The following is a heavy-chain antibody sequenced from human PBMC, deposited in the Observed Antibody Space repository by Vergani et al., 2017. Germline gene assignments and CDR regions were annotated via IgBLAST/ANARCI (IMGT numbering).Heavy chain of an antibody. CDR3: ARDAADYDFWSVVVSGDYMDV. V-gene: IGHV1-69*08. CDR2: IIPILGIA. J-gene: IGHJ6*03. CDR1: GGTFSSYT. D-gene: IGHD3-3*01. Sequence: QVQLVQSGAEVKKPGSSVKVSCKASGGTFSSYTISWVRQAPGQGLEWMGRIIPILGIANYAQKFQGRVTITADESTSTAYMELSSLRSEDTAVYYCARDAADYDFWSVVVSGDYMDVWGKGTTVTVSS.